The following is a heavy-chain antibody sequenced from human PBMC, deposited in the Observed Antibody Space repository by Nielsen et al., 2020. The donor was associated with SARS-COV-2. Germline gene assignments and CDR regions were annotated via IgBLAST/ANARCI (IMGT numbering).Heavy chain of an antibody. CDR3: AKDRGGSGWYLEDY. Sequence: GGSLRLSCAASGFTFSSYGMHWVRQAPGKGLEWVAVISYDGSNKYYADSVKGRFTIPRDNSKNTLYLQMNSLRAEDTAVYYCAKDRGGSGWYLEDYWGQGTLVTVSS. V-gene: IGHV3-30*18. J-gene: IGHJ4*02. CDR1: GFTFSSYG. CDR2: ISYDGSNK. D-gene: IGHD6-19*01.